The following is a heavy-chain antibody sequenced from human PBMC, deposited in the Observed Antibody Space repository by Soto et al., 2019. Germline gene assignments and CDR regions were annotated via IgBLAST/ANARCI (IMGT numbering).Heavy chain of an antibody. Sequence: GGSLRLSCAASGFTFSSYAMHWVRQAPGKGLEWVAVISYDGSNKYYADSVKGRFTISRDNSKNTLYLQMNSLRAEDTAVYYCAREVEAVAGLRWFDPWGQGTLVTVSS. CDR2: ISYDGSNK. J-gene: IGHJ5*02. CDR3: AREVEAVAGLRWFDP. D-gene: IGHD6-19*01. CDR1: GFTFSSYA. V-gene: IGHV3-30-3*01.